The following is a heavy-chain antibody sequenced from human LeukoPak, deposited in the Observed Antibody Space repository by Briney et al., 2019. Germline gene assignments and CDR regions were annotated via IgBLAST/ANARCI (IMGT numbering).Heavy chain of an antibody. V-gene: IGHV1-18*04. CDR1: EYTFTGYY. D-gene: IGHD4-17*01. CDR2: ISNYNGNT. J-gene: IGHJ4*02. Sequence: ASVKVSCKASEYTFTGYYIHWVRQAPGQGLEWMGWISNYNGNTKYAQKFQGRVTMTTDTSTSTAYMELRSLRSDDTAVYYCARDEDYGIFVNIDYWGQGTLVTVSS. CDR3: ARDEDYGIFVNIDY.